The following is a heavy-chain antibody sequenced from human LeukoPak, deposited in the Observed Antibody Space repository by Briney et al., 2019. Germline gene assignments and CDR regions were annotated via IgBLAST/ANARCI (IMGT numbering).Heavy chain of an antibody. Sequence: ASVKVSCKASGYTFTSYGISWVRQAPGQGLEWMGWISAYNGNTNYAQKLQGRVTMTTDTSTSTAYMELRSLRSDDTAVYYCARDRGGRWFGELFIDWGLGTLVTVSS. J-gene: IGHJ4*02. CDR1: GYTFTSYG. CDR3: ARDRGGRWFGELFID. D-gene: IGHD3-10*01. CDR2: ISAYNGNT. V-gene: IGHV1-18*01.